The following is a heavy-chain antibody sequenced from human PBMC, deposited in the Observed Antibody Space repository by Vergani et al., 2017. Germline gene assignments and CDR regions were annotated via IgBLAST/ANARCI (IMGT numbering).Heavy chain of an antibody. D-gene: IGHD1-26*01. J-gene: IGHJ4*02. CDR2: ISGSNSYI. CDR3: AGESGSYYFDY. CDR1: GFTFSYYT. Sequence: EVQLVESGGGLVKPGGSLRLSCEASGFTFSYYTMNWVRQAPGKGLEWVSSISGSNSYIYYADSVKGRFTISRDNAKNSLYLQMNSLRADDTAVYYCAGESGSYYFDYWGQGTLATVSS. V-gene: IGHV3-21*06.